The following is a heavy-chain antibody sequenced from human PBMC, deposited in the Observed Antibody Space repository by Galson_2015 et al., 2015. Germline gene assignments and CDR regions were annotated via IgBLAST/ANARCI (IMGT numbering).Heavy chain of an antibody. D-gene: IGHD2-2*02. CDR3: AKADCSSASCYTFDS. CDR2: TSASGAGT. CDR1: GFTFSSYA. Sequence: SLRLSCAASGFTFSSYAMSWVRQAPGKGLEWVSSTSASGAGTYYADSVEGRFTISRDNSKNTLYLQMSSLRAEDTAVYYCAKADCSSASCYTFDSWGQGTLVTVSS. V-gene: IGHV3-23*01. J-gene: IGHJ4*02.